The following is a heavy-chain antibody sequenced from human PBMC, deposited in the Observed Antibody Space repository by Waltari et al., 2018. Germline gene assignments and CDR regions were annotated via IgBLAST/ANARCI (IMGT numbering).Heavy chain of an antibody. CDR3: ATYIGASVGTAAFDV. Sequence: QLQLQESGPRRVKPSENLSLTCTVSGVSITSHRHYWAWFRQSPGQGLEWIGTVSYSGATYISPSLKSRVSVSRDTSKNQLSLILGSVTAADMAVYYCATYIGASVGTAAFDVWGQGTMVTVSS. CDR1: GVSITSHRHY. J-gene: IGHJ3*01. CDR2: VSYSGAT. V-gene: IGHV4-39*01. D-gene: IGHD5-12*01.